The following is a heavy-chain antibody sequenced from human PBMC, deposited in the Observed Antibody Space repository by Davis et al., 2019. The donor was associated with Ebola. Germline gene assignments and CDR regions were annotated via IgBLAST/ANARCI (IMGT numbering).Heavy chain of an antibody. CDR1: GFTFSSYA. CDR2: ISYDGSNK. V-gene: IGHV3-30-3*01. Sequence: PGGSLRLSCAASGFTFSSYAMHWVRQAPGKGLEWVAVISYDGSNKYYADSVKGRFTISRDNSKNTLYLQVNSLRAEDTALYYCARLACTSSSCYTGNYYYYYGVDVWGQGTTVTVSS. CDR3: ARLACTSSSCYTGNYYYYYGVDV. D-gene: IGHD2-2*02. J-gene: IGHJ6*02.